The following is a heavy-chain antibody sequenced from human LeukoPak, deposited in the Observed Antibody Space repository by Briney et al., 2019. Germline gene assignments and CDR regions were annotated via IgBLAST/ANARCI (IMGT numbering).Heavy chain of an antibody. CDR1: GYTFTGYY. Sequence: ASVKVSCKASGYTFTGYYMHWVRQAPGQGPEWMGTFNPSGNSTSYAQKFQGRLTLTRDTSTSTVYMDLSSLRSEDTAVYYCARVSPGYYDFWSGYYKSFYYFDYWGQGTLVTVSS. V-gene: IGHV1-46*01. CDR2: FNPSGNST. D-gene: IGHD3-3*01. J-gene: IGHJ4*02. CDR3: ARVSPGYYDFWSGYYKSFYYFDY.